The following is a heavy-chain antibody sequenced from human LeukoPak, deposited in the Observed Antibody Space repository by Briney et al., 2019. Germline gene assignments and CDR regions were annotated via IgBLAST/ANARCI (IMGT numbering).Heavy chain of an antibody. J-gene: IGHJ4*02. D-gene: IGHD2-2*03. CDR3: AKDLDIVVVPAAVYFDY. V-gene: IGHV3-23*01. CDR2: ISGSGGST. CDR1: GFTFSSYA. Sequence: GESLQISCAASGFTFSSYAMSWVRQAPGKGLEWVSAISGSGGSTYYADSVKGRFTISRDNSKNTLYLQMNSLRAEDTAVYYCAKDLDIVVVPAAVYFDYWGQGTLVTVSS.